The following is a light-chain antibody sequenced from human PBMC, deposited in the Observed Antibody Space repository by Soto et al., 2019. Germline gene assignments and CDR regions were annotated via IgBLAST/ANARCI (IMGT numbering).Light chain of an antibody. CDR1: SSNIGAGYD. CDR3: QSYDSSLSGSV. J-gene: IGLJ3*02. CDR2: GNS. V-gene: IGLV1-40*01. Sequence: QSVLTQPPSVSGAPGQRVTISCTGSSSNIGAGYDVHWYQHLPGTAPKLLIYGNSNRPSGVPDRFSGSESGTSASLAITGLQAEDDADYYCQSYDSSLSGSVFGGGTKLTFL.